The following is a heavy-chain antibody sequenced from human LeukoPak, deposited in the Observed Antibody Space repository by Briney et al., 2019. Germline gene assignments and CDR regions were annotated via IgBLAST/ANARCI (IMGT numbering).Heavy chain of an antibody. J-gene: IGHJ4*02. CDR2: IDTSGST. Sequence: SETLSLTCTVSGGSISSYYWSWIRQPAGKGLEWMGRIDTSGSTNYNPYLKSRVTMSVDTSKNQFSLKLSSVTAADTAVYYCARLPYYYDSSGYSDYWGQGTLVTVSS. CDR1: GGSISSYY. D-gene: IGHD3-22*01. V-gene: IGHV4-4*07. CDR3: ARLPYYYDSSGYSDY.